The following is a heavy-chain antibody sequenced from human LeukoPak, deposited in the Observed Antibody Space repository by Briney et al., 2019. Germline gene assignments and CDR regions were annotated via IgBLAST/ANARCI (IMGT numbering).Heavy chain of an antibody. CDR3: ARDRSGWNAFDI. J-gene: IGHJ3*02. V-gene: IGHV3-30-3*01. Sequence: WGSLRLSCAASGFTFSSYAMHWVRQAPGKGLEWVAVISYDGSNKYYADSVKGRFTISRDNSKNTLYLQMNSLRAEDTAVYYCARDRSGWNAFDIWGQGTMVTVSS. D-gene: IGHD6-19*01. CDR2: ISYDGSNK. CDR1: GFTFSSYA.